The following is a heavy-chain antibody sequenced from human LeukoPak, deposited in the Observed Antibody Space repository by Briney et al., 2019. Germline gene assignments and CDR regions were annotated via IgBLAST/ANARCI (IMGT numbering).Heavy chain of an antibody. D-gene: IGHD2-2*01. J-gene: IGHJ6*02. CDR1: GYSISSGYY. CDR3: ARDLFFVVVPAAIRYGMDV. V-gene: IGHV4-38-2*02. Sequence: SETLSLTCTVSGYSISSGYYWGWIRQPPGKGLEWIGEIYHSGSTNYNPSLKSRVTISVDKSKNQFSLKLSSVTAADTAVYYCARDLFFVVVPAAIRYGMDVWGQGTTVTVSS. CDR2: IYHSGST.